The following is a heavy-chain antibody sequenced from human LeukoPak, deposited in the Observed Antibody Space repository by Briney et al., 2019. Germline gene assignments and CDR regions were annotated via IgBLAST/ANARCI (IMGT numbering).Heavy chain of an antibody. V-gene: IGHV1-69*01. CDR2: IIPIFGTA. CDR1: GGTFSSYA. Sequence: SVKVSCKASGGTFSSYAISWVRQTPGQGLEWMGGIIPIFGTANYAQKFQGRVTITADESTSTAYMELSSLRSEDTAAYYCARDLNDFWSGYYDYWGQGTLSPSPQ. CDR3: ARDLNDFWSGYYDY. J-gene: IGHJ4*02. D-gene: IGHD3-3*01.